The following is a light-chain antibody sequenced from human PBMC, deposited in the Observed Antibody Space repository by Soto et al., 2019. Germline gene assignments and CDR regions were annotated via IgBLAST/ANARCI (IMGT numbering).Light chain of an antibody. J-gene: IGLJ1*01. CDR3: ASYASSRAYV. V-gene: IGLV2-14*01. CDR1: SSDVGGYNY. CDR2: EVS. Sequence: QSALTQPASVSGSPGQSITISCTGTSSDVGGYNYVSWYQHQAGKAPKLIIHEVSNRPAGVSNRFSGSTSGNTASLTISGRQAEDEADYCCASYASSRAYVFGIGTKVTVL.